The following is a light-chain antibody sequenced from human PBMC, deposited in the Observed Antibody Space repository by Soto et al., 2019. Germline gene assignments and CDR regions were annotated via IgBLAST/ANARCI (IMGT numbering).Light chain of an antibody. CDR1: SGSVSTTYY. CDR2: STN. Sequence: QTVVTQEPSFSVSPGGTVTLTCALSSGSVSTTYYPSWYQQTPGQAPRTLIYSTNTRSSGVPDRFSGSILGNKAALTITGAQADDESDYYCALYTRNGLWMFGGGTKLTVL. V-gene: IGLV8-61*01. J-gene: IGLJ3*02. CDR3: ALYTRNGLWM.